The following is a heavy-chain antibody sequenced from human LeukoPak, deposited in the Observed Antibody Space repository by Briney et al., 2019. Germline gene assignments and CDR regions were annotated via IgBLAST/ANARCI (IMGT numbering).Heavy chain of an antibody. CDR1: GGSISSYY. CDR2: IHYSGST. J-gene: IGHJ4*02. CDR3: ARDLGDYVWGSYRSLGFDY. D-gene: IGHD3-16*02. Sequence: TSETLSLTCTVSGGSISSYYWSWIRQPPGKGLEWIGYIHYSGSTNYNPSLKSRVTISVDTSKTQFSLKLSSVTAADTAVYYCARDLGDYVWGSYRSLGFDYWGQGTLVTVSS. V-gene: IGHV4-59*01.